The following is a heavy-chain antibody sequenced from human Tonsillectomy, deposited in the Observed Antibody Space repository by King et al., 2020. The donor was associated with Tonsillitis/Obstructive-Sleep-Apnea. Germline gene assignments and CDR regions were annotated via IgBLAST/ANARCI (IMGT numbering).Heavy chain of an antibody. Sequence: TLKESGPTLVKPTQTLTLTCTFSGFSLSTGGVGVGWIRQPPGKALEWLALIYWDDDKRYMSSLKSRVTITKDTSKNQVVLRMTNMYPVDTATYYCAYSRGHYEYIWGSYRFDYWGQGTLVTVSS. J-gene: IGHJ4*02. D-gene: IGHD3-16*02. CDR2: IYWDDDK. V-gene: IGHV2-5*02. CDR1: GFSLSTGGVG. CDR3: AYSRGHYEYIWGSYRFDY.